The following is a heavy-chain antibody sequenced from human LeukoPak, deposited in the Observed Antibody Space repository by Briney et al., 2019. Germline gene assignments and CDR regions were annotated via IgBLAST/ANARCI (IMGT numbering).Heavy chain of an antibody. D-gene: IGHD5-18*01. J-gene: IGHJ6*02. CDR1: GFTFTTYW. V-gene: IGHV3-74*01. Sequence: GGSLRLSCAASGFTFTTYWMHWVRQAPGKGLVWVSHINSDGSITSYADSVKGRFTISRDNAKNALYPQMNSLRAEDTAVYYCARDAVDTANAVWGQGTTVTVSS. CDR3: ARDAVDTANAV. CDR2: INSDGSIT.